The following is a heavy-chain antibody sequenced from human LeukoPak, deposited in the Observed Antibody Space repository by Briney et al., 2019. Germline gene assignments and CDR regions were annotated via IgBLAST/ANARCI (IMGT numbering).Heavy chain of an antibody. CDR3: ARVGGGYDFGY. J-gene: IGHJ4*02. D-gene: IGHD5-12*01. V-gene: IGHV3-53*01. Sequence: GESLTLSCAASGFTVSSNYMSWVRQAPGKGLEWVSVIYSGGSTYYADSVKGRFTISRDNSKDTLYLQMNSLRAEDTAVYYCARVGGGYDFGYWGQGTLVTVSS. CDR2: IYSGGST. CDR1: GFTVSSNY.